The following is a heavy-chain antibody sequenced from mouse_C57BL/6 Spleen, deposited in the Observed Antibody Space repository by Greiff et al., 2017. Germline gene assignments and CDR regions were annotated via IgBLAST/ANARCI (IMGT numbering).Heavy chain of an antibody. V-gene: IGHV5-9-1*02. J-gene: IGHJ2*01. Sequence: EVKVEESGEGLVKPGGSLKLSCAASGFTFSSYAMSWVRQTPEKRLEWVAYISSGGDYIYYADTVKGRFTISRDNARNTLYLQMSSLKSEDTAMYYCTREGMVTTGYYFDYWGQGTTLTVSS. CDR3: TREGMVTTGYYFDY. CDR1: GFTFSSYA. CDR2: ISSGGDYI. D-gene: IGHD2-2*01.